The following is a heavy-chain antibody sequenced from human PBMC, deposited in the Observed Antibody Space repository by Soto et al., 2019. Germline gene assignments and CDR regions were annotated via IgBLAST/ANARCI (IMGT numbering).Heavy chain of an antibody. CDR1: GGSISSSNW. CDR2: IYHSGST. V-gene: IGHV4-4*02. D-gene: IGHD3-10*01. J-gene: IGHJ6*02. Sequence: ASETLSLTCAVSGGSISSSNWWSWVRQPPGKGLEWIGEIYHSGSTNYNPSLKGRVTISVDKSKNQFSLKLSSVTAADTAVYYCARVGGGGFGELPYYYYRMDVWGQGTTVTVSS. CDR3: ARVGGGGFGELPYYYYRMDV.